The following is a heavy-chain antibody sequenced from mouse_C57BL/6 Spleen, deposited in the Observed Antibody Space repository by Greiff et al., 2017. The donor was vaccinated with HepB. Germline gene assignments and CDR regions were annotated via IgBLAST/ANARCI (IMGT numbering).Heavy chain of an antibody. CDR2: IRSKSNNYAT. CDR1: GFSFNTYA. D-gene: IGHD2-5*01. CDR3: VRHGLYYSNYAMDY. V-gene: IGHV10-1*01. Sequence: EVQGVESGGGLVQPKGSLKLSCAASGFSFNTYAMNWVRQAPGKGLEWVARIRSKSNNYATYYADSVKDRFTISRDDSESMLYLQMNNLKTEDTAMYYCVRHGLYYSNYAMDYWGQGTSVTVSS. J-gene: IGHJ4*01.